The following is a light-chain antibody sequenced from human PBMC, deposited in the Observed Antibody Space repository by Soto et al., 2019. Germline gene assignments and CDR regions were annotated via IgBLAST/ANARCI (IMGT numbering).Light chain of an antibody. CDR1: RSVGTT. Sequence: EMVMTQSQATLSVSPGERVIISCRASRSVGTTLAWYQQKPGQAPRLLIYGASTRATGIPARFSGSGSGTDFTLTISSLQSEDFAVYYCQQYNNWTDMYTFGQGTKLEIK. V-gene: IGKV3-15*01. CDR2: GAS. CDR3: QQYNNWTDMYT. J-gene: IGKJ2*01.